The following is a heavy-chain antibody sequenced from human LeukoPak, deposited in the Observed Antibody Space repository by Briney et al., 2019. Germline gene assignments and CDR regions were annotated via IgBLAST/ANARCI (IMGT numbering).Heavy chain of an antibody. CDR2: IYPGGST. D-gene: IGHD4-17*01. V-gene: IGHV4-4*07. CDR3: VRDLSTVTDYYRDCMDV. Sequence: SETLSLTCTVSVGFISTYYWSWIRQPAGKGLEWIVRIYPGGSTKSNPSLKSRVTMSVDTSKNQFSLKLSSVTAADTAVYYCVRDLSTVTDYYRDCMDVWGKGTTVTISS. J-gene: IGHJ6*03. CDR1: VGFISTYY.